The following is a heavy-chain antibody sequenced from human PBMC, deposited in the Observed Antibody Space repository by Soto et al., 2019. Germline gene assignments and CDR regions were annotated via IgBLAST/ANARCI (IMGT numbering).Heavy chain of an antibody. J-gene: IGHJ4*02. D-gene: IGHD1-26*01. CDR3: TRAAIKGELLDY. CDR1: GFTFDNYG. CDR2: IWHDGSNK. V-gene: IGHV3-33*01. Sequence: GGSLRLSCAASGFTFDNYGMHWVRQAPGKGLEWVALIWHDGSNKGYADSVKGRFTISRDNSKNTLNLQMNSLRVEDTAVYYCTRAAIKGELLDYWGQGTLVTVSS.